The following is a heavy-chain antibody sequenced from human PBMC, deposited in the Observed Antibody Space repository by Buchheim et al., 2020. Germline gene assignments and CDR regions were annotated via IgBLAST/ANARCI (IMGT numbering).Heavy chain of an antibody. Sequence: QEQLVESGGGVVQPGTSLRLSCVASGFTFSSYGMHWVRQAPGKGLEWVAVISHDGRSEYYADSMKGRFTVSRENSKNTLSLHMNSLRPDDTAVYYCAKIGIAVAGYDWRSDAFNVWGQGT. V-gene: IGHV3-30*18. CDR2: ISHDGRSE. CDR3: AKIGIAVAGYDWRSDAFNV. CDR1: GFTFSSYG. D-gene: IGHD6-19*01. J-gene: IGHJ3*01.